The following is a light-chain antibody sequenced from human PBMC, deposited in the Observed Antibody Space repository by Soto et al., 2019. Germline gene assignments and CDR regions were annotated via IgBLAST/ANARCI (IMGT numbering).Light chain of an antibody. CDR3: QQRSNWIT. V-gene: IGKV3-11*01. J-gene: IGKJ5*01. Sequence: EIVLTQSPGTLSLSPWGGGTVWCRASQNVSNNYLAWYQQKPGQAPRLLIYDVSNRATGIPARFSGSGSGTEFTLTIISLEPEDFAVYYCQQRSNWITFGQGTRLEIK. CDR2: DVS. CDR1: QNVSNNY.